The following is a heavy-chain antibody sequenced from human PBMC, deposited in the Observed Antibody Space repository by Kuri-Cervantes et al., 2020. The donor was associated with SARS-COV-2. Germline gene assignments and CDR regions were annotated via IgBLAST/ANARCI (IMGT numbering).Heavy chain of an antibody. CDR1: GFTFSSYG. D-gene: IGHD6-19*01. CDR2: IWYGGSNK. J-gene: IGHJ2*01. V-gene: IGHV3-33*06. Sequence: GESLKISCAASGFTFSSYGMHWVRQAPGKGLEWVAVIWYGGSNKYYADSVKGRFTISRDNSKNTLYLQMNSLRAEDTAVYHCAKDLTIAVAGFNWYFDLWGRGTLVTVS. CDR3: AKDLTIAVAGFNWYFDL.